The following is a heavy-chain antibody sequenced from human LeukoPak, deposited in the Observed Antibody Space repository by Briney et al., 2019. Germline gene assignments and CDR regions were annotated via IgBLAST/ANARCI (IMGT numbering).Heavy chain of an antibody. CDR1: GFTFSGYP. Sequence: PGGSLRLSCAASGFTFSGYPIHWVHQAPGKGLEWISGISGSGASTYYADSVTGRFTISRDNSRNTLYLQMNSLRGDDTAVYYCAKDVGKWESLHFFDYWGQGTLVTVSS. CDR3: AKDVGKWESLHFFDY. D-gene: IGHD1-26*01. CDR2: ISGSGAST. J-gene: IGHJ4*02. V-gene: IGHV3-23*01.